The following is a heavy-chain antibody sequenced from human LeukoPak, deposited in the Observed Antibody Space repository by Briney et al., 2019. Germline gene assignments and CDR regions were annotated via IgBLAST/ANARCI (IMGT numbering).Heavy chain of an antibody. CDR1: GFTFSSYT. J-gene: IGHJ4*02. V-gene: IGHV3-23*01. CDR2: LRGNGGST. Sequence: GGSLRLSCAASGFTFSSYTMSWVRQAPGKGLEWVSRLRGNGGSTSYADSVKGRFTISRDNSKNTLYLQMNSLRAEDTAVYYCAKVNGPEHKAHYFDYWGQGTLVTVSS. CDR3: AKVNGPEHKAHYFDY. D-gene: IGHD1-14*01.